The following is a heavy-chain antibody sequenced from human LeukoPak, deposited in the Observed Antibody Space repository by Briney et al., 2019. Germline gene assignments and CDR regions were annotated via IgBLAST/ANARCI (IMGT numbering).Heavy chain of an antibody. J-gene: IGHJ4*02. CDR2: IWYDGSNK. CDR3: ARDGIAVAPYYFDY. D-gene: IGHD6-19*01. Sequence: LTGRSLRLSCAASGFTFSSYGMPWVRQAPGKGLEWVAVIWYDGSNKYYADSVKGRFTISRDNSKNTLYLQMNSLRAEDTAVYYCARDGIAVAPYYFDYWGQGTLVTVSS. CDR1: GFTFSSYG. V-gene: IGHV3-33*01.